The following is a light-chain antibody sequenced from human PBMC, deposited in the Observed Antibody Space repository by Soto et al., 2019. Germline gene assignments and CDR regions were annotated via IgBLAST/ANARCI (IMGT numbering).Light chain of an antibody. CDR3: CSYAGSSTSVV. CDR1: SSDVGSYNL. V-gene: IGLV2-23*01. CDR2: EGS. J-gene: IGLJ2*01. Sequence: QSVLTQPASVSGSPGQSITISCTGTSSDVGSYNLVSWYQQHPGKAHKLMIYEGSKRHSGVSNHFSGSKSGNTASLTISGLQAEDEADYSCCSYAGSSTSVVFGGGTQLTV.